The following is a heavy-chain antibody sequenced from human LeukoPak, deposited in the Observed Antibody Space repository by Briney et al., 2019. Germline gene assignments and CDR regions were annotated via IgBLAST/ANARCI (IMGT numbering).Heavy chain of an antibody. Sequence: PSETLSLTCTVSGGSISSYYWSWIRQPPGKGLEWIGYIYYSGSTNYNPSLKSRVTISVDTSKNQFSLKLSSVTAADTAVYYCARGGYNYGGGYYFDYWGQGTLVTVSS. J-gene: IGHJ4*02. CDR3: ARGGYNYGGGYYFDY. V-gene: IGHV4-59*01. CDR1: GGSISSYY. CDR2: IYYSGST. D-gene: IGHD5-24*01.